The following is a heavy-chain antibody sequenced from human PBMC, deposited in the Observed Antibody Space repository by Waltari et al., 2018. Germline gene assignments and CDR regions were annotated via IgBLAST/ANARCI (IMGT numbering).Heavy chain of an antibody. D-gene: IGHD3-3*01. CDR2: IVPIRGIS. CDR3: AGGIRIFGVVRWFDP. Sequence: QLVQSGAEVKKPGSSVKVSCQTSGRTLNSDSMPWVRQAPGQILEWMGGIVPIRGISNHAPKFQGRVTITADTSTGTVYMELSSLRSDDTAVYYCAGGIRIFGVVRWFDPWGQGTLVTVSS. J-gene: IGHJ5*02. V-gene: IGHV1-69*10. CDR1: GRTLNSDS.